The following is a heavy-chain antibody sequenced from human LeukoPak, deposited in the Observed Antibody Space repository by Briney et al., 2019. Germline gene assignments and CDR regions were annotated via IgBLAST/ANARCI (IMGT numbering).Heavy chain of an antibody. CDR3: ARDNRYYDYVWGSYLYFDY. CDR1: GYTFTSYG. V-gene: IGHV1-18*01. J-gene: IGHJ4*02. D-gene: IGHD3-16*02. CDR2: ISAYNGNT. Sequence: ASVKVSCKASGYTFTSYGISWVRQAPGQGLEWMGWISAYNGNTNYAQKLQGRVTMTIDTSTSTAYMELRSLRSDDTAVYYCARDNRYYDYVWGSYLYFDYWGQGTLVTVSS.